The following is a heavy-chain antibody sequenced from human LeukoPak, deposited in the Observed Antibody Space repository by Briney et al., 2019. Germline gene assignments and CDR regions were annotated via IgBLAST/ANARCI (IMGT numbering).Heavy chain of an antibody. D-gene: IGHD3-10*01. J-gene: IGHJ4*02. Sequence: GGSLRLSCAASGFIFRSYAMHWVRQAPGKGLEWVSGISWNSGSIGYADSVKGRFTISRDNAKNSLYLQMNSLRAEDTALYYCAREGSLDYWGQGTLVTVSS. V-gene: IGHV3-9*01. CDR1: GFIFRSYA. CDR2: ISWNSGSI. CDR3: AREGSLDY.